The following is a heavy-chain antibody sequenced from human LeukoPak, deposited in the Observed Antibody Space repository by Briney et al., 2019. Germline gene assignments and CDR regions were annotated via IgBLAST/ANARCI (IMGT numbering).Heavy chain of an antibody. CDR3: ASRAHFWSGPGG. Sequence: PGGSLRLSCAASGFTFSTYWMSWVRQAPGKGLEWVANIKQDGSEKYYVDSVKGRLTISRDNAKNSLFLQMNSLRAEDTAVYYCASRAHFWSGPGGWGQGTLVTVSS. V-gene: IGHV3-7*01. J-gene: IGHJ4*02. D-gene: IGHD3-3*02. CDR1: GFTFSTYW. CDR2: IKQDGSEK.